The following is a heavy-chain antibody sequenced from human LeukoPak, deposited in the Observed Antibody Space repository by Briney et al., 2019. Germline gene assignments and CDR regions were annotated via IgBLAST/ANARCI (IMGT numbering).Heavy chain of an antibody. CDR3: ARVAYYYYYMDV. Sequence: GGSLRLSCAASGFTFSSYWMSWVRQAPGKGLEWVSYISSSGSTIYYADSVKGRFTISRDNAKNSLYLQMNSLRAEDTAVYYCARVAYYYYYMDVWGKGTTVTISS. CDR2: ISSSGSTI. J-gene: IGHJ6*03. V-gene: IGHV3-48*04. CDR1: GFTFSSYW.